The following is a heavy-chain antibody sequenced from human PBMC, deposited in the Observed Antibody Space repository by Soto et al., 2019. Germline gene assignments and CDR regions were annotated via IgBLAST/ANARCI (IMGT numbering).Heavy chain of an antibody. D-gene: IGHD6-19*01. CDR3: AREYSSGWSRTYYFDY. V-gene: IGHV3-30-3*01. CDR1: GFTFSSYA. J-gene: IGHJ4*02. CDR2: ISYDGSNK. Sequence: QVQLVESGGGVVQPGRSLRLSCAAFGFTFSSYAMHWVRQAPGKGLEWVAVISYDGSNKYYADSVKGRFTISRDNSKNTLYLQMNSLRAEDTAVYYCAREYSSGWSRTYYFDYWGQGTLVTVSS.